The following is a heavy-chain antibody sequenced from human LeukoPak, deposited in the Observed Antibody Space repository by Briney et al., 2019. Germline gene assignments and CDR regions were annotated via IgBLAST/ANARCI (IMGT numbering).Heavy chain of an antibody. CDR2: ISSSSSYT. CDR3: ARADRGWAYYYDSSGYSPFDY. CDR1: GFTFSDYY. D-gene: IGHD3-22*01. V-gene: IGHV3-11*05. J-gene: IGHJ4*02. Sequence: GGSLRLSCAASGFTFSDYYMSWIRQAPGKGLEWGSYISSSSSYTNYADSVKGRFTISRDNAKNSLYLQMNSLRAEDTAVYYCARADRGWAYYYDSSGYSPFDYWGQGTLVTVSS.